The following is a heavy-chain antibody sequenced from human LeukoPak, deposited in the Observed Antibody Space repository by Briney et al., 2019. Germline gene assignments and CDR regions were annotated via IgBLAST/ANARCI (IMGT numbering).Heavy chain of an antibody. CDR3: AIKPPAYYYYMGV. V-gene: IGHV3-7*01. CDR1: GFTFSSYW. J-gene: IGHJ6*03. CDR2: IKQDGSEK. Sequence: PGGSLRLSCAASGFTFSSYWMSWVRQAPGKGLEWVANIKQDGSEKYYVDSVKGRFTISRDNAKNSLYLQMNSLRAEDTAVYYCAIKPPAYYYYMGVWGKGTTVTVSS.